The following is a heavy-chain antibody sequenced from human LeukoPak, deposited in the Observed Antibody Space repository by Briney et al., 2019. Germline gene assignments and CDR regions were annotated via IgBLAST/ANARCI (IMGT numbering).Heavy chain of an antibody. CDR3: ARRITMVRGVPGSFDY. V-gene: IGHV3-23*01. J-gene: IGHJ4*02. Sequence: GGSLRLSCAASGFTFSSYAMSWVRQAPGKGLEWVSAISGSGGSTYYADSVKGRFTISRDNSKNTLYLQMNSLRAEDTAVYYCARRITMVRGVPGSFDYWGQGTLVTVSS. CDR1: GFTFSSYA. D-gene: IGHD3-10*01. CDR2: ISGSGGST.